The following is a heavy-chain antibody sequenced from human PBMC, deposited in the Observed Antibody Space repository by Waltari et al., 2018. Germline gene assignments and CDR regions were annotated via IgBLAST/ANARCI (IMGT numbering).Heavy chain of an antibody. J-gene: IGHJ3*02. D-gene: IGHD3-10*01. Sequence: DVELVESGGGLVQPGGSLSLSCAASGFTPSDYWMPWVRQAPGEGQVWVAGQAVNMEAKRRGWGDPGRGGVTITGDKARSTVYRQMAGLRVDETAGYFCVREQVHVAQGVITPIQVDAFDIWGQGTTVTVSS. V-gene: IGHV3-74*01. CDR2: VNMEAKRR. CDR1: GFTPSDYW. CDR3: VREQVHVAQGVITPIQVDAFDI.